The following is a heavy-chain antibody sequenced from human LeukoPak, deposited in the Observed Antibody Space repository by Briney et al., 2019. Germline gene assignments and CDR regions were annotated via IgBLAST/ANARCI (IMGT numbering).Heavy chain of an antibody. CDR1: GFTFSSYN. Sequence: PGGSLRLSCAATGFTFSSYNMNWVRQAPGKGLEWVTCISASSSFIYYADSVKGRITISRDNAKNSLYLQLNSLRAEDTAVYYCVRDFQEGDRLWFQEPNWGKIGIWGQGTMVTVSS. CDR2: ISASSSFI. J-gene: IGHJ3*02. CDR3: VRDFQEGDRLWFQEPNWGKIGI. D-gene: IGHD7-27*01. V-gene: IGHV3-21*01.